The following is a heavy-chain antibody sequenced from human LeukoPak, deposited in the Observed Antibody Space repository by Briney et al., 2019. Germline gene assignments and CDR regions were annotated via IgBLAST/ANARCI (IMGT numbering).Heavy chain of an antibody. CDR1: GFTFSSYW. CDR3: ATDWVYCMAV. Sequence: GGSLRLSCAASGFTFSSYWMSWVRKAPGKGLEGVANIKQDGSEKYYVDSVKGRFTISRDNAKNSLYLQMNSLRAEDTAVYYFATDWVYCMAVWGQAPTATAS. J-gene: IGHJ6*02. D-gene: IGHD3-16*01. V-gene: IGHV3-7*01. CDR2: IKQDGSEK.